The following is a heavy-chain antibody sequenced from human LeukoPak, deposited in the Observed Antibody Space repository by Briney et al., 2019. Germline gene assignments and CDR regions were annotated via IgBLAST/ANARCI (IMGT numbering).Heavy chain of an antibody. D-gene: IGHD3-3*01. CDR3: ARQEGFLEWYPQYYFDY. CDR2: LNHSGST. CDR1: GGFFSSYY. V-gene: IGHV4-34*01. J-gene: IGHJ4*02. Sequence: SETLTLTCAVYGGFFSSYYWNCIRQPPGKGLEWIGELNHSGSTNYNPSLKSRVTISVDTSKNQFSLKLSSVTAADTAVYYCARQEGFLEWYPQYYFDYWGQGTLVTVSS.